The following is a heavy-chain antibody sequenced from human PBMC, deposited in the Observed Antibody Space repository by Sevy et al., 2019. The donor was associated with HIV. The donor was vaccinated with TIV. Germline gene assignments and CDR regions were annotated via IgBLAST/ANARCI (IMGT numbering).Heavy chain of an antibody. CDR2: ISYDGSNK. CDR1: GFTFSSYA. Sequence: GGSLRLSCAASGFTFSSYAMHWVRQAPGKGLEWVAVISYDGSNKYYADSMKGRFTISRDNSKNTLYLQMNSLRAEDTAVYYCARDTAVAGHPSLDVWGQGTTVTVSS. D-gene: IGHD6-19*01. J-gene: IGHJ6*02. CDR3: ARDTAVAGHPSLDV. V-gene: IGHV3-30*04.